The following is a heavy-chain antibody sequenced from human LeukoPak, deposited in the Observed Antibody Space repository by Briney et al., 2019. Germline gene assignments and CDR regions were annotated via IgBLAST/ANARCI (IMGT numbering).Heavy chain of an antibody. CDR2: ISGSGGST. J-gene: IGHJ4*02. Sequence: PGASLTLSCAASGFTFSSYAMSWVRQAPGKGLEWVSAISGSGGSTYYADSVKGRFTISRDNSKNTLYLQMNSLRAEDTAVYYCANVRDSIFDYWGQGTLVTVSS. CDR3: ANVRDSIFDY. D-gene: IGHD2-21*01. CDR1: GFTFSSYA. V-gene: IGHV3-23*01.